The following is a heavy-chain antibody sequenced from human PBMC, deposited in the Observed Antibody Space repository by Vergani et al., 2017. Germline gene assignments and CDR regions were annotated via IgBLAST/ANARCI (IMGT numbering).Heavy chain of an antibody. CDR3: ARGRLYTGAQYFDL. CDR1: GGSISSYY. V-gene: IGHV4-59*12. Sequence: QVQLQQWGAGLLKPSQTLSLTCTVSGGSISSYYWSWIRQPPGKGLEWIGYIYYSGSTNYNPSLKSRVTISVDTSKNQFSLKLSSVTAADTAVYYCARGRLYTGAQYFDLWGRGTLVTVSS. CDR2: IYYSGST. D-gene: IGHD3-16*01. J-gene: IGHJ2*01.